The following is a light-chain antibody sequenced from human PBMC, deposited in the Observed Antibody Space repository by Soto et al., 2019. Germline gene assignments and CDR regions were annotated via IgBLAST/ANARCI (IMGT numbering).Light chain of an antibody. V-gene: IGKV3D-15*01. CDR1: QNIRSN. J-gene: IGKJ5*01. CDR3: QQYNNWPPIT. Sequence: EIVMTQSPAILSLSPGERATLSCRASQNIRSNLAWYQQKPGQAPRLLIHGASTRATGIPARFSGSGSGTEFTLTISSLQSEDFAVYYCQQYNNWPPITFGQGTRLEIK. CDR2: GAS.